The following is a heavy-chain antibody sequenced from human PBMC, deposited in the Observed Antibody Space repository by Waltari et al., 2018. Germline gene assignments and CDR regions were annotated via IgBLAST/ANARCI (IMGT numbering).Heavy chain of an antibody. Sequence: QVQLVQSGAEVKRPGASVKVSCQASGYTFIRYGISWVRQAPGQGLEWKGWSSANNANTNCAQKFQVRVAMTADTSTETAYIEVRSLTSDDMAVYYCATKMSDQWLREWGQGTLVTVSS. CDR3: ATKMSDQWLRE. CDR1: GYTFIRYG. CDR2: SSANNANT. V-gene: IGHV1-18*03. J-gene: IGHJ1*01. D-gene: IGHD6-19*01.